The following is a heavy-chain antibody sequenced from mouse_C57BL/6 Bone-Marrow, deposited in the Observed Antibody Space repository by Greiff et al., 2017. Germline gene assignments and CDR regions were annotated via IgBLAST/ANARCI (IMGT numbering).Heavy chain of an antibody. Sequence: EVQLQQSGPELVKPGASVKIPCKASGYTFTDYNMDWVKQSHGKSLEWIGDINPNNGGTIYNQKFKGKATLTVDKSSSTAYMELRSLTSEDTAVYYCARPHYYGSSYYYAMDYWGQGTSVTVSS. J-gene: IGHJ4*01. CDR2: INPNNGGT. V-gene: IGHV1-18*01. CDR3: ARPHYYGSSYYYAMDY. CDR1: GYTFTDYN. D-gene: IGHD1-1*01.